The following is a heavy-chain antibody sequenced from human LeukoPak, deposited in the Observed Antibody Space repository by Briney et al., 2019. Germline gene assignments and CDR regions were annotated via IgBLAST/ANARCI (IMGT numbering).Heavy chain of an antibody. CDR1: GFTFNTFT. D-gene: IGHD3-10*01. CDR3: AKGTERYREVSSFDS. V-gene: IGHV3-23*01. CDR2: INRGGDGT. J-gene: IGHJ4*02. Sequence: PGGSLRLSCAASGFTFNTFTMNWVRQAPGKGLEWVSAINRGGDGTYYADFVQGRFTISRDNSENTLYLQMNSLRPEHTATYYCAKGTERYREVSSFDSWGQGTQVTVSS.